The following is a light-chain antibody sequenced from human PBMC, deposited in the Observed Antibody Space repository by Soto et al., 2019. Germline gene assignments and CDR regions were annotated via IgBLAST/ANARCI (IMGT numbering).Light chain of an antibody. V-gene: IGKV3-15*01. CDR3: QQSKNWPPLT. J-gene: IGKJ4*01. CDR1: QSVGTN. Sequence: EVVMTQSPATLSVSPGERATLSCRASQSVGTNLAWYQQKPGQAPRLLIYDASTRATGIPARFSGSGSGTEFTLTISSLQSEDLAVYYCQQSKNWPPLTFGGGTKVDIK. CDR2: DAS.